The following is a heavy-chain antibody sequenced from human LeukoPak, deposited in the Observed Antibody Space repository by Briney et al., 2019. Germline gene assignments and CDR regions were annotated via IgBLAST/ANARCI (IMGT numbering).Heavy chain of an antibody. CDR2: IYHSGST. V-gene: IGHV4-30-4*01. J-gene: IGHJ6*04. CDR1: GGSISSGDYY. Sequence: SGTLSLTCTVSGGSISSGDYYWSWIRQPPGKGLEWIGYIYHSGSTYYNPSLKSRVTISVDTSKNQFSLKLSSVTAADTAVYYCARNFPGRTEDVWGKGTTVTVSS. CDR3: ARNFPGRTEDV.